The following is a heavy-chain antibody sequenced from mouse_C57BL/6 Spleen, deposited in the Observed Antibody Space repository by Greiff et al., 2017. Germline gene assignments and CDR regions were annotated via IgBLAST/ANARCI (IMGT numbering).Heavy chain of an antibody. V-gene: IGHV5-6*02. CDR3: ARQESNDD. CDR2: INSGGSYT. Sequence: DVMLVESGGDLVKPGGSLKLSCAASGFTFSSYGMSWVRQTPDKRLEWVATINSGGSYTYYPDSVKGRFTISRDNAKNTLYLQMSSLKSEETGMYYCARQESNDDWGQGTTLTVSS. J-gene: IGHJ2*01. CDR1: GFTFSSYG. D-gene: IGHD2-5*01.